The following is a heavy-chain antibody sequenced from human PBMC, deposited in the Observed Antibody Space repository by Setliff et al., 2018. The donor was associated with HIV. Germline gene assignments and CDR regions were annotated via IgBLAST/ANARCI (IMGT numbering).Heavy chain of an antibody. CDR3: ARDMYRWSYLSRQPGAFDI. CDR1: GGTFSNSA. CDR2: IIPSFGTA. J-gene: IGHJ3*02. Sequence: GASVKVSCKASGGTFSNSAITWVRQAPGQGLEWMGRIIPSFGTADYAQNFKGRVTINADISTTTAYMQLSSLRSGDSAVYYCARDMYRWSYLSRQPGAFDIWGQGTVVTVSS. V-gene: IGHV1-69*06. D-gene: IGHD1-26*01.